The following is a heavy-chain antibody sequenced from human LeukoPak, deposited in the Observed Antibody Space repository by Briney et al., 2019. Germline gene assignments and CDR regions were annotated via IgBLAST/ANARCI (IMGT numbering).Heavy chain of an antibody. Sequence: PGGSLRLSCAASGFTFSSYSMNWIRQPPGKGLEWIGEINHSGSTDYNLSLKSRVTISVDTSKKQFSLKLSSVTAADTAVYYCARRKNGYDSRSYRRGWLDPWGQGTLVTVSS. D-gene: IGHD3-22*01. CDR3: ARRKNGYDSRSYRRGWLDP. CDR2: INHSGST. CDR1: GFTFSSYS. J-gene: IGHJ5*02. V-gene: IGHV4-34*01.